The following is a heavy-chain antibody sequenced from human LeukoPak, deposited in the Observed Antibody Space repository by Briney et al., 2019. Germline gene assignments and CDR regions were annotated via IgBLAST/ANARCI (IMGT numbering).Heavy chain of an antibody. J-gene: IGHJ4*02. V-gene: IGHV3-30*03. CDR2: ISYDGSNK. Sequence: GGSLRLSCAASGFTFSSYGMHWVRQAPGKGLEWVAVISYDGSNKDYADSVKGRFTISRDNSKNTLYLQMNSLRAEDTAVYYCARDGTYYYGSRSFFDYWGQGTLVTVSS. CDR1: GFTFSSYG. D-gene: IGHD3-10*01. CDR3: ARDGTYYYGSRSFFDY.